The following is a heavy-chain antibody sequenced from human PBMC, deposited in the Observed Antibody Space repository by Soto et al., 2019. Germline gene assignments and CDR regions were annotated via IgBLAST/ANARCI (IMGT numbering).Heavy chain of an antibody. CDR3: AKAKFAFWSGYWSPSLDF. V-gene: IGHV1-2*02. D-gene: IGHD3-3*01. CDR2: INPNNGYT. Sequence: ASVKVSCKASRYTFTSYYIHWVRQAPGQGLEWMGWINPNNGYTKYTQKFQGRVTVTRDTSITTAYLELTRLQSDDTAVYYCAKAKFAFWSGYWSPSLDFWGQGTMVTVSS. CDR1: RYTFTSYY. J-gene: IGHJ4*02.